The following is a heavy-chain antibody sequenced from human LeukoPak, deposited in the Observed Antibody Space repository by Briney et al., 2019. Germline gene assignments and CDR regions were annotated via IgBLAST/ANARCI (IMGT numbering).Heavy chain of an antibody. V-gene: IGHV3-72*01. Sequence: GGSLRLSCAASGFTFSDHYMDWVRQAPGKGLEWVGRTRNKANSYTTEYAASVKGRFTISRDDSKNSLYLQMNSLKTEDTAVYYCTRVSNYVYHFDYWGQGTLVTVSS. CDR3: TRVSNYVYHFDY. CDR1: GFTFSDHY. D-gene: IGHD4-11*01. CDR2: TRNKANSYTT. J-gene: IGHJ4*02.